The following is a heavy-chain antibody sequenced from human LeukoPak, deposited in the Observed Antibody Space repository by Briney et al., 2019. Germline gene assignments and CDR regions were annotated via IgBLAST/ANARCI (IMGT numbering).Heavy chain of an antibody. J-gene: IGHJ4*02. CDR3: AKDYVSGDGYWDFDY. CDR1: GFTFSDYS. V-gene: IGHV3-21*04. CDR2: ISSSKSYI. Sequence: KPGGSLRLSCAASGFTFSDYSMNWVRQAPGKGLEWVSSISSSKSYIYYTDSVKGRFTISRDNAKTSLYLQMDSLRVEDTAVYYCAKDYVSGDGYWDFDYWGQGTLVTVSS. D-gene: IGHD5-24*01.